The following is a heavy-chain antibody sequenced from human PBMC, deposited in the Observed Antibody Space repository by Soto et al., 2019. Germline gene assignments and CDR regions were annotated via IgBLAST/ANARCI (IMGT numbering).Heavy chain of an antibody. V-gene: IGHV3-23*01. CDR1: GFTFSSYA. Sequence: GGSLRLSCAASGFTFSSYAMSWVRQAPGKGLEWVSAISGSGGSTYYADSVKGRFTISRDNSKNTLYLQMNSLGAEDTAVYYCAKGDTAVVDNYYYYYGMDVWGQGTTVTVSS. CDR2: ISGSGGST. J-gene: IGHJ6*02. CDR3: AKGDTAVVDNYYYYYGMDV. D-gene: IGHD5-18*01.